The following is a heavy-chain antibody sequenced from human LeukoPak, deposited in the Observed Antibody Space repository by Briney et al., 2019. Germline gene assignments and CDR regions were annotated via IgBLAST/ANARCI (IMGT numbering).Heavy chain of an antibody. CDR3: AKDYLYCSGGSCYAGDAFDI. CDR2: ISWNSGSI. Sequence: PGGSLRLSCAASGFTFDDYAMHWVRQAPGKGLEWVSGISWNSGSIGYADSVKGRFTISRDNAKNSLYLQMSSLRAEDTALYYCAKDYLYCSGGSCYAGDAFDIWGQGTMVTVSS. V-gene: IGHV3-9*01. CDR1: GFTFDDYA. D-gene: IGHD2-15*01. J-gene: IGHJ3*02.